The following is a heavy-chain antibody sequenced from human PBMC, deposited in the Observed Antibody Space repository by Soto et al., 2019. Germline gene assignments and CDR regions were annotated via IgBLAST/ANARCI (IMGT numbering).Heavy chain of an antibody. CDR2: MNPNSGNT. CDR1: GYTFTSYD. Sequence: EASVKVSCKASGYTFTSYDINWVRQATGQGLEWMGWMNPNSGNTGYAQKFQGRVTMTRNTSISTAYMELSSLRSEDTAVYYCARGYSGSDNFDYWGQGTLVTVSS. CDR3: ARGYSGSDNFDY. J-gene: IGHJ4*02. D-gene: IGHD1-26*01. V-gene: IGHV1-8*01.